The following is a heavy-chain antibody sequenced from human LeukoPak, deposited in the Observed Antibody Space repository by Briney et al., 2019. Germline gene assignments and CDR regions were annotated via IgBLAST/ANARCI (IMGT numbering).Heavy chain of an antibody. CDR3: ARAGILVAGTDWYFDL. Sequence: KPGGSLRLSCAASGFTFSSYSMNRVRQAPGKGLEWVSSISSGGNYIYYADSVKGRFTISRDNAKNSLYLQMNSLRAEETAVYYCARAGILVAGTDWYFDLWGRGTLVTVSS. CDR2: ISSGGNYI. J-gene: IGHJ2*01. CDR1: GFTFSSYS. V-gene: IGHV3-21*01. D-gene: IGHD6-19*01.